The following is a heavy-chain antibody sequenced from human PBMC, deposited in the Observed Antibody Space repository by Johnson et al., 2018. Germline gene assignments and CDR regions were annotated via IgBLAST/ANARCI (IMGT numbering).Heavy chain of an antibody. D-gene: IGHD2-15*01. CDR3: AKRWLGYIQH. Sequence: VQLVETGGGVVQPGRSLRLSCAASGFTFSSYAMHWVRQAPGKGLEWVAVISYDGSNKYSADSVKGRFTISRDNSKNTLYLQMNSLRAEDTAVYYCAKRWLGYIQHWGQGTLVTVSS. CDR2: ISYDGSNK. J-gene: IGHJ1*01. CDR1: GFTFSSYA. V-gene: IGHV3-30*04.